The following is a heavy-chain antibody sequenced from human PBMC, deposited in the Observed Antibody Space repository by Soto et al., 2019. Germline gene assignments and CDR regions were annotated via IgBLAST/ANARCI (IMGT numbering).Heavy chain of an antibody. D-gene: IGHD2-2*01. Sequence: GGSLRLSCAASGFTFSSYAMSWVRQAPGKGLEWVSAISGSGGSTYYADSVKGRFTISRDNSKNTLYLQMNSLRAEDTAVYYCAKDWGDPHCSSTSCQGCFDYWGQGTLVTVSS. CDR3: AKDWGDPHCSSTSCQGCFDY. CDR1: GFTFSSYA. J-gene: IGHJ4*02. CDR2: ISGSGGST. V-gene: IGHV3-23*01.